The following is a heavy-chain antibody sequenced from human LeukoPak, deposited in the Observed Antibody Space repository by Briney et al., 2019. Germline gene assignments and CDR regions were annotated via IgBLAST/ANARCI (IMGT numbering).Heavy chain of an antibody. D-gene: IGHD1-26*01. V-gene: IGHV3-74*01. CDR3: VRDLGGRSGH. J-gene: IGHJ4*02. CDR1: GFTFSSNW. CDR2: TNEDGSTT. Sequence: GGSLRLSCAASGFTFSSNWMHWVRQAPGKGLVWVSRTNEDGSTTNYADSVKGRSTIFRDNAKNTLYLQMNSLRAEDTAVYYCVRDLGGRSGHWGQGTLVTVSS.